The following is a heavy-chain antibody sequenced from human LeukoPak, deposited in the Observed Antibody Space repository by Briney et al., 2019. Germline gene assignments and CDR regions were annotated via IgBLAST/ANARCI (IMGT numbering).Heavy chain of an antibody. V-gene: IGHV4-61*02. CDR1: GGSISSGSYY. D-gene: IGHD5-24*01. CDR2: IYTSGST. Sequence: KPSETLSLTCTVSGGSISSGSYYWSWIRQPAGKGLEWIGRIYTSGSTNYNPSLKSRVTISVDTSKNQFSLKLSSVTAADTAVYYCARLSRDGHNFVDYWGQGTLVTVSS. J-gene: IGHJ4*02. CDR3: ARLSRDGHNFVDY.